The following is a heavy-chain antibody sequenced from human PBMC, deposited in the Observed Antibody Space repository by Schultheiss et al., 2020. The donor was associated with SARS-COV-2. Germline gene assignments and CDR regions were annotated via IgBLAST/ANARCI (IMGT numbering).Heavy chain of an antibody. CDR2: INPNSGGT. Sequence: ASVKVSCKASGYTFTGYYMHWVRQAPGQGLEWMGWINPNSGGTNYAQKFQGWVTLTRDTSISTAYMELSSLVSDDTAVYYCARGGGSTIFGVAPINNYYYYYYMDVWGKGTPVTVSS. CDR3: ARGGGSTIFGVAPINNYYYYYYMDV. CDR1: GYTFTGYY. J-gene: IGHJ6*03. V-gene: IGHV1-2*04. D-gene: IGHD3-3*01.